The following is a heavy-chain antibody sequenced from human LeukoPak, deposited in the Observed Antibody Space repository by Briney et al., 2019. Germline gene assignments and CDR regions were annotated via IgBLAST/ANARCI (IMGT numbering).Heavy chain of an antibody. CDR1: GFIFDDYG. V-gene: IGHV3-20*01. Sequence: PGGSLRLSCAASGFIFDDYGMSWVRQAPGKGLECVSGINWNGGRTGYADSVKGRFTISRDNTKNSLYLQMNSLRAEDTALYHCARESSGWYWRWFDPWGQGTLVTVSS. J-gene: IGHJ5*02. CDR3: ARESSGWYWRWFDP. D-gene: IGHD6-19*01. CDR2: INWNGGRT.